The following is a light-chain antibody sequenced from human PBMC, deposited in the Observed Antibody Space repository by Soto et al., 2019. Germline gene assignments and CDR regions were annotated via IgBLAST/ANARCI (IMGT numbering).Light chain of an antibody. CDR2: GAS. CDR3: QQYGSSSWT. J-gene: IGKJ1*01. V-gene: IGKV3-20*01. Sequence: EIVLTQSPVTLSLSPGERATLSCISSQSVSSSYLAWYQQQPGHAPRLLIYGASSRATGIPDRFSGSGSGTDFTLTISRLEPEDFAVYYCQQYGSSSWTFGQGTKVDIK. CDR1: QSVSSSY.